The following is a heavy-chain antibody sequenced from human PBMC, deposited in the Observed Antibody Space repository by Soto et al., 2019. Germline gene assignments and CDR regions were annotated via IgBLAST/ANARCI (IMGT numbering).Heavy chain of an antibody. CDR2: IDPSDSYT. D-gene: IGHD4-4*01. J-gene: IGHJ4*02. CDR3: ATHPTTVTTSPFDY. V-gene: IGHV5-10-1*01. Sequence: GESLKISCKGSGYSFTSYWISWVRQMPGKGLEWMGRIDPSDSYTNYSPSFQGHVTISADKSISTAYLQWSSLKASDTAMYYCATHPTTVTTSPFDYWGQGTLVTASS. CDR1: GYSFTSYW.